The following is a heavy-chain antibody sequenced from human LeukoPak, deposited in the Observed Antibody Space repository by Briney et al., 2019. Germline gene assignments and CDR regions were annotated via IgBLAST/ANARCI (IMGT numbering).Heavy chain of an antibody. V-gene: IGHV3-48*01. D-gene: IGHD3-3*01. J-gene: IGHJ3*02. Sequence: GGSLRLSCAASGFTFNNYAMSWVRQAPGKGVEWVSYIDARSGIVYYADSVQGRFTISRDDAKDSVFLQMNSPRVDDTAVYYCARTYDFGRGPPGDAFDNWGQGTLVTVPS. CDR1: GFTFNNYA. CDR3: ARTYDFGRGPPGDAFDN. CDR2: IDARSGIV.